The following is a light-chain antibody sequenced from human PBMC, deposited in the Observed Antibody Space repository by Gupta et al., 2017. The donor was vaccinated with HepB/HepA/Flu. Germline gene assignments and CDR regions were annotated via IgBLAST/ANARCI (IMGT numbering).Light chain of an antibody. J-gene: IGLJ2*01. V-gene: IGLV1-44*01. Sequence: QSVLTQPPSASGAPGQRVTISCSGSSSNIGSNSVNWYQQLPGTAPKLLMHSNNQRPSGVPDRFSGSKSGTSASLAISGLQSEDEADYYCAAWDDRLNGRVFGGGTKLTV. CDR3: AAWDDRLNGRV. CDR2: SNN. CDR1: SSNIGSNS.